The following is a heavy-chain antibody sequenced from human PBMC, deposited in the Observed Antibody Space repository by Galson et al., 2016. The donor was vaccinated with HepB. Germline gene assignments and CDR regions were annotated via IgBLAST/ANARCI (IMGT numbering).Heavy chain of an antibody. J-gene: IGHJ4*02. V-gene: IGHV3-30*03. CDR1: GFLFRSYG. CDR2: DSMDGRRK. Sequence: SLRLSCAGSGFLFRSYGMHWVRQAPGKGLEWVAADSMDGRRKFYADSVKGRFTISRDNSNNMLFLQMSSLTEDDTAVYYCARRHEYCPPVGCSVDYWGQGTLVIVSS. CDR3: ARRHEYCPPVGCSVDY. D-gene: IGHD2/OR15-2a*01.